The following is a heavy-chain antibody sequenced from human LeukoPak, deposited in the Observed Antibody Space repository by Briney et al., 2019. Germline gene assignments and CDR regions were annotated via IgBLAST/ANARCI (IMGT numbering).Heavy chain of an antibody. D-gene: IGHD6-6*01. V-gene: IGHV3-23*01. CDR2: ISNSGGNT. CDR3: ARGTGIARPDY. J-gene: IGHJ4*02. CDR1: GFTFNNYA. Sequence: GGSLRLSCAASGFTFNNYAMTWVRQAPGKGLEWVSAISNSGGNTYYADSLKGRFTISRDNSNNTLYLQMYGLRAEDTAIYYCARGTGIARPDYWGQGTLVTVSS.